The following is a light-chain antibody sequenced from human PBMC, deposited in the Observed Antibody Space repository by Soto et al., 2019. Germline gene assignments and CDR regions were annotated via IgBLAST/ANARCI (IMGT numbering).Light chain of an antibody. Sequence: QYALTQPPSVSGAPGQRVTISCTGSSSNIGAGYDVHWYQQLPGTAPKLLIYGNINRPSGVPDRFSGSKSGTSASLAITGLQAEDEADYYCQSYDSSLSGSRVFGGGTKLTVL. V-gene: IGLV1-40*01. J-gene: IGLJ2*01. CDR3: QSYDSSLSGSRV. CDR2: GNI. CDR1: SSNIGAGYD.